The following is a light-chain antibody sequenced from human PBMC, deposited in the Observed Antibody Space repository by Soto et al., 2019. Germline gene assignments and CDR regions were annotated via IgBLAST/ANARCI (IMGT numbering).Light chain of an antibody. CDR2: DIS. V-gene: IGLV2-23*02. J-gene: IGLJ3*02. Sequence: QSVLTQPASVSGSPGQSITISCAGDNNDIGSFNLVSWYQQNPGKAPKLLIYDISERPSGVSSRFSGSKSGYTASLTISGLQPEDEADYYCCSRAGDMTWVFGGGTKVTVL. CDR1: NNDIGSFNL. CDR3: CSRAGDMTWV.